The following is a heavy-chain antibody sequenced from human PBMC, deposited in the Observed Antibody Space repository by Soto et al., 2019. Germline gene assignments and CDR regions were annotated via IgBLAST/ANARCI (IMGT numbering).Heavy chain of an antibody. CDR3: ASRGPNGNGNYYKGMTV. Sequence: SETLSLTCAVYGGSFSGYYWSWIRQPPGKGLEWIGEINHSGSTNYNPSLKSRVTISVDTSKNQFSLKLSSVTAADTAVYYCASRGPNGNGNYYKGMTVWGQGTTSPSP. CDR1: GGSFSGYY. J-gene: IGHJ6*02. D-gene: IGHD1-26*01. CDR2: INHSGST. V-gene: IGHV4-34*01.